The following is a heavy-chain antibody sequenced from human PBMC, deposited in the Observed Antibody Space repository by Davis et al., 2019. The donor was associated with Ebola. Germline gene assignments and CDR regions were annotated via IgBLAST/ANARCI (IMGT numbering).Heavy chain of an antibody. CDR2: VYYRGTT. CDR3: ARHSSDTNYFDY. V-gene: IGHV4-39*01. CDR1: GDSISKTIYY. D-gene: IGHD3-10*01. J-gene: IGHJ4*02. Sequence: PSETLSLTCNVSGDSISKTIYYWGWIRQPPGKGLEWIGSVYYRGTTYYNASLKTRVIISVDTTKNRFSLRLSSLTAADTAVYYCARHSSDTNYFDYWGQGTLVTVSS.